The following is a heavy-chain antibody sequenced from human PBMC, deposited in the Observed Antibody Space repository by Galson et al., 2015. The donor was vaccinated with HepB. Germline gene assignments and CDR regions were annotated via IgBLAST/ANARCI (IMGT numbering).Heavy chain of an antibody. D-gene: IGHD6-13*01. CDR3: ARDSLRWGIAAAGFDY. Sequence: SLRLSCAASGFTFSSYWMSWVRQAPGKGLEWVANIKQDGSEKYYVDSVKGRFTISRDNAKNSLYLQMNSLRAEDTAVYYCARDSLRWGIAAAGFDYWGQGTLVTVSS. V-gene: IGHV3-7*01. J-gene: IGHJ4*02. CDR2: IKQDGSEK. CDR1: GFTFSSYW.